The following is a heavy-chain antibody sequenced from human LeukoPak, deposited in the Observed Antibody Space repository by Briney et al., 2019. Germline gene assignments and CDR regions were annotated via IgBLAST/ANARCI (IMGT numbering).Heavy chain of an antibody. V-gene: IGHV1-24*01. J-gene: IGHJ5*02. CDR3: ATAIRYCSSTSCSDWFDP. D-gene: IGHD2-2*01. Sequence: GASVKVSCKVSGYTLTELSMHWVRQAPGKGLEWMGGFDPEDGETIYAQKFQGRVTMTEDTSTDTAYMELSGLRSEDTAVYYCATAIRYCSSTSCSDWFDPWGQGTLVTVSS. CDR2: FDPEDGET. CDR1: GYTLTELS.